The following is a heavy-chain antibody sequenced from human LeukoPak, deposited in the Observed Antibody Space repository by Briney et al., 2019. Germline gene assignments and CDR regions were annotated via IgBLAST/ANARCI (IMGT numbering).Heavy chain of an antibody. CDR3: AKEMATTPCFDY. CDR2: ISWNSGSI. D-gene: IGHD5-24*01. Sequence: PGRSLRLSCAASGFTFDDYAMHWVRHAPGKGLEWVSGISWNSGSISYADSVKGRFTISRDNAKNSLYLQMNSLRAEDTALYYCAKEMATTPCFDYWGQGTLVTVSS. J-gene: IGHJ4*02. CDR1: GFTFDDYA. V-gene: IGHV3-9*01.